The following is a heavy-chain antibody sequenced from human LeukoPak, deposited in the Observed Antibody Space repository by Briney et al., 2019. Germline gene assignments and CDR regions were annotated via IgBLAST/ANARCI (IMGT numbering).Heavy chain of an antibody. V-gene: IGHV1-2*02. CDR1: GYTFTGYF. J-gene: IGHJ4*02. D-gene: IGHD6-19*01. CDR3: ARSGFSTGFYLDF. Sequence: ASVRVSCKASGYTFTGYFIHWLRQAPGQGLEWMGWIDPPSGATNSAQKFQDRVTVTRDRSIGTAYMEMRGLNSDDTAVYYCARSGFSTGFYLDFWGQGTLVPVSS. CDR2: IDPPSGAT.